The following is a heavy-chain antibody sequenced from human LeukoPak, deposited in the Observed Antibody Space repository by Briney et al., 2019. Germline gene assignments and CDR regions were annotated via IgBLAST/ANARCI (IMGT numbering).Heavy chain of an antibody. CDR1: GFTFSGSA. CDR3: TRSRDGYNMGY. Sequence: GGSLRLSCAASGFTFSGSAMHWVRQASGKGLEWVGRIRSKANSYATAYAASVKGRFTISRDDSKNTAYLQMNSLKTEDTAVYYCTRSRDGYNMGYWGQGTLVTVSS. J-gene: IGHJ4*02. D-gene: IGHD5-24*01. V-gene: IGHV3-73*01. CDR2: IRSKANSYAT.